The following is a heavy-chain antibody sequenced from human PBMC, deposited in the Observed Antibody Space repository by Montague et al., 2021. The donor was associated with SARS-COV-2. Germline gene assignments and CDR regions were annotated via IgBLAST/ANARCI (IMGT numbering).Heavy chain of an antibody. V-gene: IGHV4-39*01. CDR2: IYYSGST. CDR3: ARGVPLGYDFWSGYPEIGDFDY. CDR1: GGPISSSSYY. D-gene: IGHD3-3*01. Sequence: SETLSLTCTVSGGPISSSSYYWGWIRQPPGKGLEWIGSIYYSGSTYYNPSLKSRVTISVDTSKNQFSLKLSSVTAADTAVYYCARGVPLGYDFWSGYPEIGDFDYWGRGTLVTVSS. J-gene: IGHJ4*02.